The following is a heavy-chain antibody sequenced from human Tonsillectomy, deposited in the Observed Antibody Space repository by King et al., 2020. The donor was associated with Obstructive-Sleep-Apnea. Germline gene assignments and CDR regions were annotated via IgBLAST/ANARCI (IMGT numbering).Heavy chain of an antibody. J-gene: IGHJ5*02. Sequence: QLVQSGAAVKKPGASVKVSCKASGYNFTNYGISWVRQAPGQGLERMGWSSADNGNTNYAQKLQGRVTMTTDTSTSTAYMELRSLRSDDTAVYYCARDAVVVVPAAFFDPWGQGTLVTVSS. V-gene: IGHV1-18*04. CDR1: GYNFTNYG. CDR2: SSADNGNT. CDR3: ARDAVVVVPAAFFDP. D-gene: IGHD2-2*01.